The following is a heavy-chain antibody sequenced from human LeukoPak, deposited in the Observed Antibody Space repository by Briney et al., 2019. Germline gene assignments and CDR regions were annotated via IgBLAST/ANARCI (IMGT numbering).Heavy chain of an antibody. Sequence: GGSLRLSCAASGFTVSSKYMSWVRQAHGKGLEWVSVIHSGGSTYYADSVKGRFTISRDNSKNTLYLQMNSLRAEDTAVYYCARAAYDFWSGYPYYFYYWGQGTLVTVSS. CDR2: IHSGGST. J-gene: IGHJ4*02. CDR3: ARAAYDFWSGYPYYFYY. CDR1: GFTVSSKY. D-gene: IGHD3-3*01. V-gene: IGHV3-53*01.